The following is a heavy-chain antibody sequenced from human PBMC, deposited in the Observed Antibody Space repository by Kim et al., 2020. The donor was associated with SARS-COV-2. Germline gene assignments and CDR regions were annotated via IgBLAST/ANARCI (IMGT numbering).Heavy chain of an antibody. D-gene: IGHD3-10*01. CDR2: TYYRSKWYN. Sequence: SQTLSLTCAISGDSVSSNSAAWNWIRQSPSRGLEWLGRTYYRSKWYNDYAVSVKSRITINPDTSKNQFSLQLNSVTPEDTAVYYCARAPLWFGELKRVWYYYYGMDVWGQGTTVTVSS. J-gene: IGHJ6*02. CDR3: ARAPLWFGELKRVWYYYYGMDV. CDR1: GDSVSSNSAA. V-gene: IGHV6-1*01.